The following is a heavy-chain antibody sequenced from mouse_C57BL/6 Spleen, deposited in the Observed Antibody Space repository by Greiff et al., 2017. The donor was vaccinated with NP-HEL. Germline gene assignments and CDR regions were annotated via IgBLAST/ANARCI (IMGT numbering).Heavy chain of an antibody. Sequence: VQLQQPGAELVKPGASVKMSCKASGYTFTSYWITWVKQRPGQGLEWIGDIYPGSGSTNYNEKFKSKATLTVDTSSSTAYMQLSSLTSEDSAVYYCARYPSYYSNYFDYWGQGTTLTVSS. CDR3: ARYPSYYSNYFDY. D-gene: IGHD2-5*01. J-gene: IGHJ2*01. CDR1: GYTFTSYW. CDR2: IYPGSGST. V-gene: IGHV1-55*01.